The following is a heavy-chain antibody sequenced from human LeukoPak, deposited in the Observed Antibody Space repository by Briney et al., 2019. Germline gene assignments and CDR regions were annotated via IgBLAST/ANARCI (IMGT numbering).Heavy chain of an antibody. Sequence: SETLSLTCTVSGGSISSYYWSWIRQPAGKGLEWIVRIYTSGSTNYNPSLKSRVTMSVDTSKNKFSLKLRSVTAADTAVYYCARDTPNCSGGSCYDYYYYGMDVWGQGTTVTVSS. CDR2: IYTSGST. D-gene: IGHD2-15*01. J-gene: IGHJ6*02. V-gene: IGHV4-4*07. CDR1: GGSISSYY. CDR3: ARDTPNCSGGSCYDYYYYGMDV.